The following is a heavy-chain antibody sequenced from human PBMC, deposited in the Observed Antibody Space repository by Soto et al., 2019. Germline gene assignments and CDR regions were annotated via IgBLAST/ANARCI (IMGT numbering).Heavy chain of an antibody. Sequence: PSQTLSLTCTGSGGSISSSTYYWDWIRQPPGKGLEGIGAMYYTGNKNYNPSLEIRVTMSVYTSKNQFSLKLSSVTPTDTAVYYCARRSSSSLRSLFDPWGRGILVTVSS. CDR2: MYYTGNK. CDR3: ARRSSSSLRSLFDP. CDR1: GGSISSSTYY. J-gene: IGHJ5*02. V-gene: IGHV4-39*01. D-gene: IGHD6-6*01.